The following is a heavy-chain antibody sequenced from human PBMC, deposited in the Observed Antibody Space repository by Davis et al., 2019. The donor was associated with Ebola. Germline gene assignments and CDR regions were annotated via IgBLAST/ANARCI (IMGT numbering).Heavy chain of an antibody. CDR3: ARSLGDIVLVPAALVPDY. Sequence: GESLKISCVASGFSFSRYDMNWVRQAPGKGLEWVSYISSGSTTLKYAGSVKGRFTISRDNAKNSLYLQMNSLRDEDTAVYYCARSLGDIVLVPAALVPDYWGQGNLVTVSS. D-gene: IGHD2-2*01. V-gene: IGHV3-48*02. J-gene: IGHJ4*02. CDR1: GFSFSRYD. CDR2: ISSGSTTL.